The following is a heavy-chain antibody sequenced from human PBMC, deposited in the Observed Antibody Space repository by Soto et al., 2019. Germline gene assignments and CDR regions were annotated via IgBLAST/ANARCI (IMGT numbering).Heavy chain of an antibody. CDR1: GGSISHHY. CDR2: MYVTGTT. CDR3: AREGGYTGYEEGNPFYI. V-gene: IGHV4-4*07. J-gene: IGHJ3*02. Sequence: QVQLQESGPGLVKPSETLSLICTVSGGSISHHYWSWIRQPAGTRLEWIGRMYVTGTTNYNPALNNRVSMSLETSKTQVSLKLSSGTDADKAVYYCAREGGYTGYEEGNPFYIWGQGTMVTVSS. D-gene: IGHD5-12*01.